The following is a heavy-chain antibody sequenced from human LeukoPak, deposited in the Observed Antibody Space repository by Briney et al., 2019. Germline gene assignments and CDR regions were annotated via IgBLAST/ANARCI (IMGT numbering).Heavy chain of an antibody. CDR2: ISYDGSNK. CDR1: GFTFSSYG. CDR3: AKLYEGYYDSSGYPPNGAFDI. D-gene: IGHD3-22*01. J-gene: IGHJ3*02. V-gene: IGHV3-30*18. Sequence: PGRSLRLSCAASGFTFSSYGMHWVRHARGKGLEGVAVISYDGSNKYYADAVKGRFTISRDNSKNTLYLQMNSLRAEDTAVYYCAKLYEGYYDSSGYPPNGAFDIWGQGTMVTVSS.